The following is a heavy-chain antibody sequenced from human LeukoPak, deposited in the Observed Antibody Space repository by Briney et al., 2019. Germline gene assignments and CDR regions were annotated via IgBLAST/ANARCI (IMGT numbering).Heavy chain of an antibody. Sequence: PGGSLRLSCAASGFTFNSHNMNWVRQAPGKGLEWVSYISASSSTVFYADSVEGRFTISRDNAKNSLYLQLNSLRDEDTAVYYCARVTRTYYFSFDIWGQGTMVTVSS. D-gene: IGHD3/OR15-3a*01. CDR3: ARVTRTYYFSFDI. CDR1: GFTFNSHN. V-gene: IGHV3-48*02. J-gene: IGHJ3*02. CDR2: ISASSSTV.